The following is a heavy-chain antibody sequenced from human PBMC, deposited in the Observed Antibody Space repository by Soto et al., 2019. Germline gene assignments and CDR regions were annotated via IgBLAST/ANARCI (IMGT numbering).Heavy chain of an antibody. D-gene: IGHD4-17*01. Sequence: SETLSLTCAVSGGSINNFYWSWIRQPPGKGLEWLGYIYSSGDTNYSPSLKSRVTISVDRSKNQSSLKLSSVTAADTAVYYCARDYPYFTLTTTGGMDVWGQGTTVTVSS. V-gene: IGHV4-59*01. J-gene: IGHJ6*02. CDR3: ARDYPYFTLTTTGGMDV. CDR2: IYSSGDT. CDR1: GGSINNFY.